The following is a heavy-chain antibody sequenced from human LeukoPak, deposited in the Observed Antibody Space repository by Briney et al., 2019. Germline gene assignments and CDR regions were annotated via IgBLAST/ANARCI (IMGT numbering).Heavy chain of an antibody. Sequence: GSLRLSCGASGFSFSSYWMTWVRQAPGKGLEWVANIKQDGSEKYYGDSVKGRFTISRDNGKNSLYLQMNSLRDEDTNVYYCARYSGSYHGFDYWGQGTLVTVSS. CDR3: ARYSGSYHGFDY. V-gene: IGHV3-7*04. D-gene: IGHD1-26*01. CDR2: IKQDGSEK. J-gene: IGHJ4*02. CDR1: GFSFSSYW.